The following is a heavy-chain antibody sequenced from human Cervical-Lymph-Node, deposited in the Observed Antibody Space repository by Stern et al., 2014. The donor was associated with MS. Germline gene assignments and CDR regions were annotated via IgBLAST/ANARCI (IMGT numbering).Heavy chain of an antibody. J-gene: IGHJ4*02. V-gene: IGHV4-31*03. CDR3: ARDGYSSRAVEY. Sequence: VQLVESGPGLVKPSQPLSLTCTVSGGSISSGGYYWSWIRQHPGKGLEWIGYIYYSGSTYYNPSLKSRVTISVDTSKNQFSLKLSSVTAADTAVYYCARDGYSSRAVEYWGQGTLVTVSS. CDR2: IYYSGST. CDR1: GGSISSGGYY. D-gene: IGHD6-13*01.